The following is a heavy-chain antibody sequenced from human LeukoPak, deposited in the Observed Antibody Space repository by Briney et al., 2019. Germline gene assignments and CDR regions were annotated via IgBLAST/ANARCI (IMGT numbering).Heavy chain of an antibody. V-gene: IGHV3-30*01. D-gene: IGHD1-7*01. CDR1: GFTFSDYA. CDR3: ARVYWWNYDY. CDR2: ISKDGSDK. J-gene: IGHJ4*02. Sequence: PGGSLRLSCAASGFTFSDYAMHWVRQAPGKGLEWVAVISKDGSDKYYPGSVRGRFTISRDNSKNTIYLQMDSLRAEDTAIYYCARVYWWNYDYWGQGTLVTVSS.